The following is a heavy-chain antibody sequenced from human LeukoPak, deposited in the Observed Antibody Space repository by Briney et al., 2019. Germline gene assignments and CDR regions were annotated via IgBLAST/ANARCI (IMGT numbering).Heavy chain of an antibody. CDR2: VWYDGNNK. V-gene: IGHV3-33*01. CDR1: GFTFRSYG. D-gene: IGHD6-13*01. Sequence: GRSLRLSCAASGFTFRSYGMHWVRQAPGKGLEWVAIVWYDGNNKYYADSVKGRFTVSRDNSKDTVSLQLNSLRAEDTAVYYCARGSEAAAGAFDYWGQGAPVTVPS. J-gene: IGHJ4*02. CDR3: ARGSEAAAGAFDY.